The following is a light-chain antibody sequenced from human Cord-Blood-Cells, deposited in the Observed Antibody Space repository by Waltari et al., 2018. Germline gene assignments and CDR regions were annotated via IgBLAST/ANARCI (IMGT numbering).Light chain of an antibody. V-gene: IGLV2-14*01. J-gene: IGLJ2*01. CDR3: SSYTSSSTNVV. CDR1: SSHVGGYNN. Sequence: QSALTQPASVSGSPGQSITISCTGTSSHVGGYNNVSWYQQHPGKAPNLMIYDVSNRPSGVSDRFSGSKSGNTASLTISGLQAEDEADYYCSSYTSSSTNVVFGGGTKLTVL. CDR2: DVS.